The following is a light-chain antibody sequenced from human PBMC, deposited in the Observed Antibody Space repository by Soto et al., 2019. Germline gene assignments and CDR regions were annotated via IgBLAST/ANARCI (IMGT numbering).Light chain of an antibody. CDR3: SSYAGSSHV. CDR2: EVN. Sequence: QSALTQPPSASGSPGQSVAISCTGTSSDVGGYNYVSWYQQHPGKAPKLMIYEVNKRPSGVPDRFSGSKSGNTASLTVSGLQAEDAAADYCSSYAGSSHVFGTGTKLTVL. J-gene: IGLJ1*01. V-gene: IGLV2-8*01. CDR1: SSDVGGYNY.